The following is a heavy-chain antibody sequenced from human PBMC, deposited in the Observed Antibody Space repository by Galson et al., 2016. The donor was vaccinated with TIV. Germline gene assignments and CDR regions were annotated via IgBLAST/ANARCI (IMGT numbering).Heavy chain of an antibody. CDR1: GLVSSSFA. Sequence: SLRLSCAASGLVSSSFAMNWVRQAPGKGLEWVSTISNTGADTFHADSVKGRFAISRDNSKNMLYLHMTSLRAEDTAVYYCAKEETGDAYDIWGQGTMVTVSS. D-gene: IGHD7-27*01. CDR2: ISNTGADT. J-gene: IGHJ3*02. CDR3: AKEETGDAYDI. V-gene: IGHV3-23*01.